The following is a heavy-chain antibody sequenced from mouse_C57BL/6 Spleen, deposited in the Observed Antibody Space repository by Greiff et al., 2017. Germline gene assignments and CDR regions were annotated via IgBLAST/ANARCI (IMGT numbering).Heavy chain of an antibody. D-gene: IGHD2-10*02. J-gene: IGHJ4*01. CDR2: IRSKSSNYAT. CDR1: GFTFNTYA. Sequence: EVQLVESGGGLVQPKGSLKLSCAASGFTFNTYAMHWVRQAPGKGLEWVARIRSKSSNYATYYANSVKDRLTISSDDSQSILYLQMNNLKTEDTAMYYCVGYGFYAMDYWGQGTSVTVSS. CDR3: VGYGFYAMDY. V-gene: IGHV10-3*01.